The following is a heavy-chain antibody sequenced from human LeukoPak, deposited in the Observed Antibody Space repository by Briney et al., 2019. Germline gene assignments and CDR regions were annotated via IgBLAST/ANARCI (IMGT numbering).Heavy chain of an antibody. Sequence: GGSLRLSCAASGFTFSNTWMNWVRQAPGKGLEWVSSISSSSSYIYYADSVKGRFTISRDNAKNSLYLQMNSLRAEDTAVYYCARDLVQAAAGTHYFDYWGQGTLVTVSS. D-gene: IGHD6-13*01. CDR2: ISSSSSYI. V-gene: IGHV3-21*01. J-gene: IGHJ4*02. CDR1: GFTFSNTW. CDR3: ARDLVQAAAGTHYFDY.